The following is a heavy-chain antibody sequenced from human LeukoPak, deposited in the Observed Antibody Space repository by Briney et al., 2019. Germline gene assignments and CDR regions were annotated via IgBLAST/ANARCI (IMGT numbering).Heavy chain of an antibody. J-gene: IGHJ4*02. V-gene: IGHV3-7*05. D-gene: IGHD2-21*02. CDR3: AREAGSCSGGACYAFDH. CDR1: GFTFSSYW. Sequence: GGSLRLSCAASGFTFSSYWMSWVRQAREKGREWVANIKQDGSEKYYVDSVKGRFTISRDNGKNSLYLQMNSLRVEDTAMYYCAREAGSCSGGACYAFDHWGQGTLVTVSS. CDR2: IKQDGSEK.